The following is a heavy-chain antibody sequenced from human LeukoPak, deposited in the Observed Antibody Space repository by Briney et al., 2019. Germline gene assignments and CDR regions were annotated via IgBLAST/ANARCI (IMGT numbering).Heavy chain of an antibody. D-gene: IGHD6-19*01. CDR1: GYTFTDNV. V-gene: IGHV1-18*01. CDR2: ISAYNGHT. CDR3: ARAPYSSGWHSEYFQH. Sequence: GASVKVSCRTSGYTFTDNVISWVRQAPGQGLEWMGWISAYNGHTNYAQKLHGRVTMTTDTSTSTAYMELRSLRSDDTAVYYGARAPYSSGWHSEYFQHWGQGTLVTVSS. J-gene: IGHJ1*01.